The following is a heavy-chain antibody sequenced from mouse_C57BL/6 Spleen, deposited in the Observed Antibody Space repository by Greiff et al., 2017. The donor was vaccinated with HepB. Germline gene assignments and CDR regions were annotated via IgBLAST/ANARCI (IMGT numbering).Heavy chain of an antibody. Sequence: VQLQQSGAELMKPGASVKLSCKATGYTFTGYWIEWVKQRPGHGLEWIGEILPGSGSTNYNEKFKGKATFTADTSSNTAYMQLSSLTTEDSAIYYCARGYYYGSSPLYYWYFDVWGTGTTVTVSS. CDR2: ILPGSGST. CDR3: ARGYYYGSSPLYYWYFDV. V-gene: IGHV1-9*01. D-gene: IGHD1-1*01. CDR1: GYTFTGYW. J-gene: IGHJ1*03.